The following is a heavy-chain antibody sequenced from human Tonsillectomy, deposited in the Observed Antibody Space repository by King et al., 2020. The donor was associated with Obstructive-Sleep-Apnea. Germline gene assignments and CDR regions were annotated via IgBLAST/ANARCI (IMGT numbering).Heavy chain of an antibody. CDR3: ARDRGMATITSYYYYGMDV. CDR1: GFTFRNYA. CDR2: VSYDGSNK. D-gene: IGHD5-24*01. Sequence: VQLVESGGGVVQPGRPLRLSCAASGFTFRNYAIHWVRQAPGKALEWVAVVSYDGSNKYYSDSVKGLFTISRDHATNTLCLQMNSLRAEDTAVYYCARDRGMATITSYYYYGMDVWGQGTTVTVSS. J-gene: IGHJ6*02. V-gene: IGHV3-30-3*01.